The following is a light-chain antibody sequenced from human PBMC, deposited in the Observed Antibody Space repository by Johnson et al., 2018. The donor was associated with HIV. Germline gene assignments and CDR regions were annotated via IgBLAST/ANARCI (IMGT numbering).Light chain of an antibody. J-gene: IGLJ1*01. Sequence: QSVLTQPPSVSAAPGQKVTISCSGSSSNIGNNYVSWYQQLPGTAPKLHIYENNKRPSGIPDRFSGSKSGTSATLGITGLQTGDEADYYGGTWDSSLSAYVFGSGTKVTVL. CDR2: ENN. CDR3: GTWDSSLSAYV. CDR1: SSNIGNNY. V-gene: IGLV1-51*02.